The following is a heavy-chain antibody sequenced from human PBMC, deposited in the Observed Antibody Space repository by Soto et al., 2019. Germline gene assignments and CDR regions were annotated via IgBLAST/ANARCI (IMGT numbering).Heavy chain of an antibody. V-gene: IGHV4-59*08. D-gene: IGHD3-10*01. CDR1: GGSISSYY. Sequence: QVQLQESGPGLVKPSETLSLSCTVSGGSISSYYWSWFRQSPGKRMEWIGSVHHSWGSSYNPSLQSRAARSLDTSKSQVSVKVTSVTATDTAVYFCARQGFGPLHGLVDVWGQGTTVTVSS. CDR3: ARQGFGPLHGLVDV. J-gene: IGHJ6*02. CDR2: VHHSWGS.